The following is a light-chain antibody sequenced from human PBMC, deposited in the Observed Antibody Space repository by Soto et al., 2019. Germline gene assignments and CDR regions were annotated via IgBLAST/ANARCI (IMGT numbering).Light chain of an antibody. CDR1: QSVSSS. CDR2: DAS. CDR3: QQYGRSLWT. J-gene: IGKJ5*01. Sequence: EIVLTQSPATLSLSAGERATLSCRASQSVSSSLAWYQQKPGQAPRLLIYDASNRATGIPARFSGSGSGTDFTLTISRLEPEDFAVYFCQQYGRSLWTFGQRTRLEIK. V-gene: IGKV3-11*01.